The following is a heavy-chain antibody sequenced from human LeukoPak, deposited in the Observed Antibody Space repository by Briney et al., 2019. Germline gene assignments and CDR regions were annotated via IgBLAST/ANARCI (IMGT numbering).Heavy chain of an antibody. Sequence: PSETLSLTCSVSGGSISTHYYNWIRQFPGKGLEWIGRISYSGSTNYNPSLQSRVTISIDTSKNQFSLRLTSVTAADTAVYYCAKRGVEMSAVRPDNWLVPWGQGTLVTVSS. D-gene: IGHD5-24*01. V-gene: IGHV4-59*08. CDR3: AKRGVEMSAVRPDNWLVP. CDR2: ISYSGST. CDR1: GGSISTHY. J-gene: IGHJ5*02.